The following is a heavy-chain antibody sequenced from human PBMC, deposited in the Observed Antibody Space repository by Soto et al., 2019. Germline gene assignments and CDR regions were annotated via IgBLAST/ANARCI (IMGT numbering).Heavy chain of an antibody. D-gene: IGHD3-22*01. Sequence: GSLRLSGAAPGFNFNIHALHWIRQAPGEGLEWVAVMSPGGNSQYYADSVKGRLTISRDTSKSTLYLQMTSLRPEDTAVYYCASGAAFYYDTSRYWGQGTLVTVSS. CDR3: ASGAAFYYDTSRY. CDR1: GFNFNIHA. V-gene: IGHV3-30-3*01. J-gene: IGHJ4*02. CDR2: MSPGGNSQ.